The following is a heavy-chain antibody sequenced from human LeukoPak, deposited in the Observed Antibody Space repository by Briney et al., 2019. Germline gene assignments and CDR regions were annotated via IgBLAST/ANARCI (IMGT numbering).Heavy chain of an antibody. CDR1: GYSISSGYY. J-gene: IGHJ3*02. Sequence: PSETLSLTRTVSGYSISSGYYWGWIRQPPGKGLEWIGSIYHSGSTYYNPSLKSRVTISIDTSKNQLSLKLSSVTAADTAVYYCARDLRITIFGVVNVDAFDIWGQGTIVTVSS. CDR2: IYHSGST. CDR3: ARDLRITIFGVVNVDAFDI. V-gene: IGHV4-38-2*02. D-gene: IGHD3-3*01.